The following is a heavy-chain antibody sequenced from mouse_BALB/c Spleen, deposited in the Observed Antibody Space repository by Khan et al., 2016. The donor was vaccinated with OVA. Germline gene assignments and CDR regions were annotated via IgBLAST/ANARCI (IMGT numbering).Heavy chain of an antibody. CDR1: GYAFTNYL. Sequence: QVQLQQSGAELVRPGTSVKVSCKASGYAFTNYLIEWIKQRPGQGLEWIGVINPGSGGTNYNEKFKGKATLTADKSSSTAYMELSSLTYDDSAVYFCARKSKTYYGNYYTMDYWGQGTLVTVSA. D-gene: IGHD2-10*01. CDR3: ARKSKTYYGNYYTMDY. V-gene: IGHV1-54*01. J-gene: IGHJ4*01. CDR2: INPGSGGT.